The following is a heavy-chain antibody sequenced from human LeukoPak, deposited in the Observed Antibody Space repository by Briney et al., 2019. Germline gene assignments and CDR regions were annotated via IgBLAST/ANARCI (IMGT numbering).Heavy chain of an antibody. V-gene: IGHV3-48*03. CDR1: GFSFSSYA. CDR3: ARGRAAAGTTAYYYYYYMDV. D-gene: IGHD6-13*01. CDR2: ITNIGGTI. J-gene: IGHJ6*03. Sequence: PGGCLRLSCAASGFSFSSYAMTWVGQAAGQGQECVSYITNIGGTIYYAGSVKGRFTISRDNAKNSLYLQMNSLRAEDTAVYYCARGRAAAGTTAYYYYYYMDVWGKGSTVTVSS.